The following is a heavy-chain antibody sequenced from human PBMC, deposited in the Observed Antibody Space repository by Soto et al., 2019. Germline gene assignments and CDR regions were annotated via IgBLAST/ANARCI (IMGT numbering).Heavy chain of an antibody. CDR1: GFTFSSYA. Sequence: EVQLLESGGGLVQPGGSLRLSCAASGFTFSSYAMSWVRQAPGKGLEWVSTISGGGGSTYYADSVKGRFTISRDNSKNTLYLQMNGLRAEDTALYYWARLGYCSSLSCPTFDYWGQGSLVTVSS. V-gene: IGHV3-23*01. CDR2: ISGGGGST. D-gene: IGHD2-2*01. J-gene: IGHJ4*02. CDR3: ARLGYCSSLSCPTFDY.